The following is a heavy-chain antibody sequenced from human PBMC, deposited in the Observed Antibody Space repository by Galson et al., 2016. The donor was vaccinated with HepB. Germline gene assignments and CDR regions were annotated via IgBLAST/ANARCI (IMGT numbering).Heavy chain of an antibody. V-gene: IGHV3-21*01. CDR1: GFTFNIYS. CDR2: IGSSSTYI. J-gene: IGHJ4*02. D-gene: IGHD4-23*01. Sequence: SLRLSCAASGFTFNIYSMNWVRQPPGKGLEWVSSIGSSSTYIYYADSVKGRFTISRDTENSLYLQMDSLRAEDTAVYYCARGSGGNRAFDYWGQGTLVTVSS. CDR3: ARGSGGNRAFDY.